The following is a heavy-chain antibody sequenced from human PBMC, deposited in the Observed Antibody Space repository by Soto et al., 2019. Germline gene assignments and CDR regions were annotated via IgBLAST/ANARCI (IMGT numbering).Heavy chain of an antibody. CDR3: ARGYCSSTSCYLPRGWFDP. Sequence: QIQLVQSGVEVKKPGASVKVSCKASGYTFTSYGISWVRQAPGQGLEWMGWISAYNGNTNYAQKLQGRVTMTTDSSTSTAYMELRSLGSDDPAVYYCARGYCSSTSCYLPRGWFDPWGQGTLVTVSS. CDR1: GYTFTSYG. D-gene: IGHD2-2*01. CDR2: ISAYNGNT. J-gene: IGHJ5*02. V-gene: IGHV1-18*01.